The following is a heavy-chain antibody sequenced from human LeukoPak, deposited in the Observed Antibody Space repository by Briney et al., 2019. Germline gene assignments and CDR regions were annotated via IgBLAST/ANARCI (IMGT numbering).Heavy chain of an antibody. CDR3: ARQYSGYDSWFDP. V-gene: IGHV5-10-1*01. CDR1: GYRFTSYW. J-gene: IGHJ5*02. CDR2: IDPSDSYT. Sequence: GESLKISFKGSGYRFTSYWISWVRQMPGKGLEWLGRIDPSDSYTNYSPSFQGRVTISADKSISTAYLQWSSLKASDTAMYYCARQYSGYDSWFDPWGQGTPVTVSS. D-gene: IGHD5-12*01.